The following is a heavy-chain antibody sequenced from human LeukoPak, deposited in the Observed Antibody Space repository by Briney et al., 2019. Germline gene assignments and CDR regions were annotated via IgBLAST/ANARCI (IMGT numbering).Heavy chain of an antibody. V-gene: IGHV3-49*04. D-gene: IGHD3-3*01. CDR2: ISNKAYGGTT. CDR1: GFTFGDYA. Sequence: GRFLRLSCTASGFTFGDYAMSWVRQAPGKGLEWVGFISNKAYGGTTEYAASVKGRFTISRDDSKSIAYLQMNSLKTEDTAVYYCTRGPLRFLEWPYYYYYGMDVWGQGTTVTVS. CDR3: TRGPLRFLEWPYYYYYGMDV. J-gene: IGHJ6*02.